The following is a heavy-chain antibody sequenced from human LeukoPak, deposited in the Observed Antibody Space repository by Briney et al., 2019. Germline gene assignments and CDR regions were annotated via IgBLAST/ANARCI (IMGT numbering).Heavy chain of an antibody. CDR3: ARDSYYGSGSEN. V-gene: IGHV3-53*01. CDR2: IYSGGFT. J-gene: IGHJ4*02. CDR1: GFTVSSNY. D-gene: IGHD3-10*01. Sequence: GGSLRLSCAASGFTVSSNYMSWVRPAPGKGLEWVSVIYSGGFTYYADSVKGRFTISRDNSKNTLYLQMNSLRAEDTAVYYCARDSYYGSGSENWGQGTLVTVSS.